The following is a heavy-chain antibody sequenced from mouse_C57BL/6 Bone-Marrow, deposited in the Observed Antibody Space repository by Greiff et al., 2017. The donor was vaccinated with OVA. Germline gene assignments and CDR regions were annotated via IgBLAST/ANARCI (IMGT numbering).Heavy chain of an antibody. J-gene: IGHJ2*01. CDR3: ARNYGSSYSLYDD. CDR1: GYTFTDYY. V-gene: IGHV1-26*01. CDR2: INPNNGGT. Sequence: VQLQQSGPELVKPGASVKISCKASGYTFTDYYMNWVKQSHGKSLEWIGDINPNNGGTSYNQKFKGKATLTVDKSSSTAYMELRSLTSEDSAVYYCARNYGSSYSLYDDWGQGTTLTVSS. D-gene: IGHD1-1*01.